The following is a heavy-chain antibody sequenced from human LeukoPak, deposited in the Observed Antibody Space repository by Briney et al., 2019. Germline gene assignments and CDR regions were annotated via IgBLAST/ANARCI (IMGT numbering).Heavy chain of an antibody. D-gene: IGHD6-13*01. J-gene: IGHJ4*02. CDR2: IYYSGST. CDR3: ARHLGSSWYSDY. CDR1: GGSISSSSYY. V-gene: IGHV4-39*01. Sequence: SETLSLTCTVSGGSISSSSYYWGWIRQPPGKGLEWIGSIYYSGSTYYNPSLKSRVTISVDTSKNQFSLKLSSVPAGATAVYYCARHLGSSWYSDYWGQGTLVTVSS.